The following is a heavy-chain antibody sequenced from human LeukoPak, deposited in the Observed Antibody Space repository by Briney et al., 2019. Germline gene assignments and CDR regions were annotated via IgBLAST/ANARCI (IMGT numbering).Heavy chain of an antibody. V-gene: IGHV3-30*04. CDR3: ARDPTYGSGSYYGMDV. Sequence: PGGSLRLSCAASGFTFSTYAMHWVRQAPGKGLEWVAVISYDGSNKNYADPVKGRFTISRHNSENTLYLQMNSLRAEDTAVYYCARDPTYGSGSYYGMDVWGQGTTVAVSS. D-gene: IGHD3-10*01. CDR2: ISYDGSNK. J-gene: IGHJ6*02. CDR1: GFTFSTYA.